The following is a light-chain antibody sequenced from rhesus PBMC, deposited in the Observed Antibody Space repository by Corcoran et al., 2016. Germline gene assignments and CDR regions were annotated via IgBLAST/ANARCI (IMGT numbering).Light chain of an antibody. J-gene: IGKJ3*01. CDR1: QGISNA. CDR3: QQGYSTPFT. Sequence: DIQMSQSPSSLSASVGDKVTITCRDSQGISNALAWYQQKPGKTPKLLFYAASSLESGFPSRFSGSRSGTDFTLTISSLQPEDFATYYCQQGYSTPFTFGPGTKLDIK. CDR2: AAS. V-gene: IGKV1-33*02.